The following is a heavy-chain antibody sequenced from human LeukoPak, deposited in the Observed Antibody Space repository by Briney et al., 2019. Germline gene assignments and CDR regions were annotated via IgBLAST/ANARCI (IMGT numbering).Heavy chain of an antibody. J-gene: IGHJ5*02. CDR2: TYLRSRWIH. Sequence: SQTLSLTCVISGDSVSSSTSAWHWIRQSPSGGLEWLGRTYLRSRWIHDYAETLKGRLTINPDTSKNQFSLQLNSVTPEDTAVYYCAKGGGHSNYDNWFDPWGQGTLVTVSS. CDR1: GDSVSSSTSA. V-gene: IGHV6-1*01. CDR3: AKGGGHSNYDNWFDP. D-gene: IGHD4-11*01.